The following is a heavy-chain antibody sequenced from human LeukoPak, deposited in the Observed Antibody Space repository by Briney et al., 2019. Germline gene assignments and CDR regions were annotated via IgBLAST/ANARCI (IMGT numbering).Heavy chain of an antibody. J-gene: IGHJ4*02. CDR1: GFTVSSNY. V-gene: IGHV3-53*01. Sequence: GGSLRLSCAASGFTVSSNYMSWVRQAPGKGLEWVSVIYSGGSTYYADSVKGRFTISRDNAKNSLYLQMNSLRAEDTAVYYCARVYSSSWRDYFDYSGQGTLVTVSS. D-gene: IGHD6-13*01. CDR3: ARVYSSSWRDYFDY. CDR2: IYSGGST.